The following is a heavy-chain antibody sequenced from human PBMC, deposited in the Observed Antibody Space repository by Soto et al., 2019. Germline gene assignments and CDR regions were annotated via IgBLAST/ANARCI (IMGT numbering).Heavy chain of an antibody. J-gene: IGHJ6*02. V-gene: IGHV4-34*01. CDR1: GGSFSGYY. Sequence: SSETLSLTCAVYGGSFSGYYWSWIRQPPGKGLEWIGEINHSGSTNYNPSLKSRVTISVDTSKNQFSLKLSSVTAADTAVYYCARGPLATGGSDKYYGMDVWGQGTTVT. CDR3: ARGPLATGGSDKYYGMDV. D-gene: IGHD1-26*01. CDR2: INHSGST.